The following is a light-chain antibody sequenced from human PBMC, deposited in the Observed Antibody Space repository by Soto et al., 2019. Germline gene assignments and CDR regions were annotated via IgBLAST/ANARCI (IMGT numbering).Light chain of an antibody. Sequence: QSVLTKPASVYGSPGQSITISSTGTSSDVGAYNYVSWYQQYPGRAPKLMIYDVTNRPSGVSNRFSGSKSGNTASLTISGLQAEDEADYYCSSYTASSTRVFGTGTKVTVL. CDR3: SSYTASSTRV. J-gene: IGLJ1*01. V-gene: IGLV2-14*03. CDR2: DVT. CDR1: SSDVGAYNY.